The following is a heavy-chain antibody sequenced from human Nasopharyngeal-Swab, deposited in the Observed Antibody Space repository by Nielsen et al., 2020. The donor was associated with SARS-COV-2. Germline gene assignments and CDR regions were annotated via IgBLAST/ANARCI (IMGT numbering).Heavy chain of an antibody. CDR2: IYYSGST. J-gene: IGHJ6*02. Sequence: WIRQPPGKGLEWIGYIYYSGSTYYNPSLKSRVTISVDTSKNQFSLKLSSVTAADTAVYYCAREALKELLWFGESSSYYGMDVWGQGTTVTAP. CDR3: AREALKELLWFGESSSYYGMDV. D-gene: IGHD3-10*01. V-gene: IGHV4-31*02.